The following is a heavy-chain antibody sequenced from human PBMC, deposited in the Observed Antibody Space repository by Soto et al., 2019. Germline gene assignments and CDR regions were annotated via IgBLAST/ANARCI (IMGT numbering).Heavy chain of an antibody. CDR3: ARGASGYYDSSGYYSPYYFDY. J-gene: IGHJ4*02. Sequence: SETLSLTCAVYGGSFSGYYWSWIRQPPGKGLEWIGEINHSGSTNYNPSLKSRVTISVDTSKNQFSLKLSSVTAADTAVYYRARGASGYYDSSGYYSPYYFDYWGQGTLVTVSS. CDR2: INHSGST. CDR1: GGSFSGYY. D-gene: IGHD3-22*01. V-gene: IGHV4-34*01.